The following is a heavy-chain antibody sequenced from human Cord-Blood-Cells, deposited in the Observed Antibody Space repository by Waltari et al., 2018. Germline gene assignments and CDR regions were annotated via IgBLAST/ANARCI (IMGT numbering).Heavy chain of an antibody. CDR3: AKDRQYQLLYWFDP. Sequence: QVQLVESGGGVVQPGRSLRLSCAASGSTFSSYGMHWVRQAPGKGLEWVAVISYDGSNKYYADSVKGRFTISRDNSKNTLYLQMNSLRAEDTAVYYCAKDRQYQLLYWFDPWGQGTLVTVSS. D-gene: IGHD2-2*01. V-gene: IGHV3-30*18. J-gene: IGHJ5*02. CDR2: ISYDGSNK. CDR1: GSTFSSYG.